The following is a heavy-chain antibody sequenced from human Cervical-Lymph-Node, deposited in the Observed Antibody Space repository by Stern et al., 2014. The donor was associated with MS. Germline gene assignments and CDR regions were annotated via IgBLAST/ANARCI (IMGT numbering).Heavy chain of an antibody. Sequence: VQLEESGGGVVQPGRSLRLSCAASGFTFSSYGMHWVRQAPGKGLEWVAVIRYDGSNKYYADSVKGRFSISRDNSKNTLYLQMNSLRAEDTAVYYCARDRHDLGYCSGGSCYLPDYWGQGTLVTVSS. CDR2: IRYDGSNK. CDR1: GFTFSSYG. D-gene: IGHD2-15*01. V-gene: IGHV3-33*01. CDR3: ARDRHDLGYCSGGSCYLPDY. J-gene: IGHJ4*02.